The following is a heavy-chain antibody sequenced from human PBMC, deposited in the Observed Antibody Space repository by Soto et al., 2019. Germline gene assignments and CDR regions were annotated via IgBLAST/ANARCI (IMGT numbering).Heavy chain of an antibody. CDR2: ISYDGSNK. Sequence: QVQLVESGGGVVQPGRSLRLSCAASGFTFSSYGMHWVRQAPGKGLEWVAVISYDGSNKYYADSVKGRFTISRDNSKNTLYLQMNSLRAEDTAVYYCAKDRANYGDVWYFDLWGRGTLVTVSS. CDR1: GFTFSSYG. J-gene: IGHJ2*01. V-gene: IGHV3-30*18. D-gene: IGHD4-17*01. CDR3: AKDRANYGDVWYFDL.